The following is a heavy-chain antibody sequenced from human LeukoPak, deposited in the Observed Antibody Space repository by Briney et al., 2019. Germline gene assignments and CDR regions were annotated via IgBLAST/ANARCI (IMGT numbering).Heavy chain of an antibody. V-gene: IGHV3-48*04. J-gene: IGHJ4*02. CDR1: GFTFSNSA. D-gene: IGHD1-14*01. CDR3: ATDSPGTAAFDY. Sequence: GGSLRLSCAASGFTFSNSAMSWVRQAPGKGLEWVSYIVGSSSNIYYADSVKGRFTISRDNAKNSLYLQMDSLRAEDTAVYYCATDSPGTAAFDYWGQGTLVTVSS. CDR2: IVGSSSNI.